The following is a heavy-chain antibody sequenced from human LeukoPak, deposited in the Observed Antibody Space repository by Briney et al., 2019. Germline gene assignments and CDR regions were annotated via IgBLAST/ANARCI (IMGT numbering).Heavy chain of an antibody. J-gene: IGHJ4*02. D-gene: IGHD3-22*01. CDR2: IYSGGST. Sequence: GGSPRLSCAASGFTVSSNYMSWVRQAPGKGLEWVSVIYSGGSTYYADSVKGRFTISRDNSKNTLYLQMNSLRAEDTAVYYCARRRYYYDSSGPDWGQGTLVTVSS. V-gene: IGHV3-66*01. CDR3: ARRRYYYDSSGPD. CDR1: GFTVSSNY.